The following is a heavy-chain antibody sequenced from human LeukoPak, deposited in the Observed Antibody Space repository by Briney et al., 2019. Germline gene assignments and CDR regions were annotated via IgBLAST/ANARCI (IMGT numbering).Heavy chain of an antibody. J-gene: IGHJ4*02. V-gene: IGHV3-23*01. CDR2: ISHSGGST. Sequence: GGSLRLSCAASGFTFSNYAMSWVRQAPGKGLEWVSTISHSGGSTFYTDSVKGRFTISRDSPRNALSLQMNSLRAEDTAVYYCAKGSSDWYPHFDFWGQGTLVTVSS. D-gene: IGHD6-19*01. CDR1: GFTFSNYA. CDR3: AKGSSDWYPHFDF.